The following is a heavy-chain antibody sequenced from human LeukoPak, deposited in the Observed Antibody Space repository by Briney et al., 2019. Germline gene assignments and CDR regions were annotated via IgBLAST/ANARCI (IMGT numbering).Heavy chain of an antibody. CDR2: ISGSGVST. D-gene: IGHD3/OR15-3a*01. V-gene: IGHV3-23*01. Sequence: GGSLRLSCAASGFTFSSYAMTWVRQAPGKGLEWVSAISGSGVSTYYGDSVKGRFSISRDNSKNTLYLQMNSLRAEDTAVYYCARDPRDWLLNCYFDYWGQGTLVTVSS. CDR3: ARDPRDWLLNCYFDY. CDR1: GFTFSSYA. J-gene: IGHJ4*02.